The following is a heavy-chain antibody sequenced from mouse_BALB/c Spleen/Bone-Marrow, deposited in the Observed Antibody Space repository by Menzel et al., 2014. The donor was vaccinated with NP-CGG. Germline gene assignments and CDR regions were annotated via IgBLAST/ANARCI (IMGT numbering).Heavy chain of an antibody. CDR3: ARERYYGNGRIFEY. CDR1: GFTFSSYG. CDR2: INSNGGST. Sequence: EVQVVESGGGLVQPGGSLKLSCAASGFTFSSYGMSWVRQTPDKRLELVATINSNGGSTYYPDSVKGRFTISRDNAKNTLHLQMSSLKSEDTAMYYCARERYYGNGRIFEYWGQGTTLTVSS. V-gene: IGHV5-6-3*01. J-gene: IGHJ2*01. D-gene: IGHD1-1*01.